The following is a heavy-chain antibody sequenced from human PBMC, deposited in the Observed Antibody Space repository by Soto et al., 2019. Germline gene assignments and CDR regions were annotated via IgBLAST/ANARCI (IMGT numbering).Heavy chain of an antibody. Sequence: RGLSCTASGVTFSSYPMPWVRQAPGEGLEWVSDISGSGDSTSYADSVKGRFTISRDNSKKTLYLQMNSMRAEDTAVYYCAKDQGSIAARPWSHPRNFYYYGMGVCRQLNTFT. J-gene: IGHJ6*02. D-gene: IGHD6-6*01. V-gene: IGHV3-23*01. CDR3: AKDQGSIAARPWSHPRNFYYYGMGV. CDR2: ISGSGDST. CDR1: GVTFSSYP.